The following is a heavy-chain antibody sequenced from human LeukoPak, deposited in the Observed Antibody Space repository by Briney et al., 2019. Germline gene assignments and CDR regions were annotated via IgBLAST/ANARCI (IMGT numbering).Heavy chain of an antibody. CDR2: ISGSGDKE. D-gene: IGHD3-10*01. J-gene: IGHJ4*02. CDR1: GFSFSRYA. CDR3: AKDETMVRGGSRPY. V-gene: IGHV3-23*01. Sequence: GGSLRLSCAASGFSFSRYAMSWVRQVSGKGLEWVSVISGSGDKELYAGPVRGRFTISRDNSKNTLYLQMSSLRAEDTAVYYCAKDETMVRGGSRPYWGQGTLVTVSS.